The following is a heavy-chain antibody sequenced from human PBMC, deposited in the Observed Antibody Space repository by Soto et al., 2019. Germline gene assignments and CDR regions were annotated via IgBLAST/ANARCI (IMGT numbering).Heavy chain of an antibody. D-gene: IGHD2-15*01. J-gene: IGHJ4*02. Sequence: SETLSLTCTVSGGSVSSAGYYCIWIRQHPGGGLEWIGYIYYSGSTDDNPSLKSRVTISVDMSKNQFSLKLRSVTAADTAVYYCARDMSGYCSGHSWYYGIDYWGQGNLVTVSS. CDR3: ARDMSGYCSGHSWYYGIDY. CDR2: IYYSGST. V-gene: IGHV4-31*03. CDR1: GGSVSSAGYY.